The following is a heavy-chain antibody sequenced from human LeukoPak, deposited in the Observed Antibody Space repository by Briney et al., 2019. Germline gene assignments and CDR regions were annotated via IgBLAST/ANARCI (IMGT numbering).Heavy chain of an antibody. CDR2: IHYSGST. V-gene: IGHV4-59*01. CDR3: AREGVEYSDYDSSGLYYFDY. CDR1: GGSISSYY. Sequence: SETLSLTCTVSGGSISSYYWSWVRQPPGKGLEWIRYIHYSGSTNYNPSLKSRVTISVDTSKNQFSLKLSSVTAADTAVYYCAREGVEYSDYDSSGLYYFDYWGQGTLVTVSS. D-gene: IGHD3-22*01. J-gene: IGHJ4*02.